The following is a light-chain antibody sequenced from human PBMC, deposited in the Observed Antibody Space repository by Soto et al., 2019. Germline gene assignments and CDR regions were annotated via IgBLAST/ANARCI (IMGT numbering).Light chain of an antibody. CDR1: QSINSW. CDR3: QTNDSYSGT. CDR2: RAS. J-gene: IGKJ3*01. Sequence: DIQMTQSPSTLSASVGDRVTITCRASQSINSWLAWYQQKPGKAPKLLIYRASSLEGGVPSRFSGSGSGTEFTLTISRLEHDDFSTYYCQTNDSYSGTFGPGTKVDIK. V-gene: IGKV1-5*03.